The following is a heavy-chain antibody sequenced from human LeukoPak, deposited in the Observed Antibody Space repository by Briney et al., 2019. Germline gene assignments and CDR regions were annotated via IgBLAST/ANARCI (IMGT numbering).Heavy chain of an antibody. D-gene: IGHD6-13*01. J-gene: IGHJ5*02. CDR2: ISGSGGST. CDR1: GFTFSTYG. V-gene: IGHV3-23*01. Sequence: GGSLRLSCAASGFTFSTYGINWVRQAPGKGLEWVSTISGSGGSTYYADSVKGRFSISRDNSKNTLYLQMNSLRAEDTAVYYCAHPTEYSSSWYGNWFDPWGQGTLVTVSS. CDR3: AHPTEYSSSWYGNWFDP.